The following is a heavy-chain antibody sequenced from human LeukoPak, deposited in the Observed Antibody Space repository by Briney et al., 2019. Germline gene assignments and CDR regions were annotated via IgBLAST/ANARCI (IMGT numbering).Heavy chain of an antibody. CDR3: ARWWVEMATIDYYYYMDV. J-gene: IGHJ6*03. CDR2: LYYSGST. CDR1: GGSISSYY. V-gene: IGHV4-59*01. Sequence: SETLSLTCTVSGGSISSYYWSWLRRPPGKGLEWIGYLYYSGSTNYNPSLKSRVTISVDASKNQFSLKLRSVTAADTAVYYCARWWVEMATIDYYYYMDVWGKETTVTVSS. D-gene: IGHD5-24*01.